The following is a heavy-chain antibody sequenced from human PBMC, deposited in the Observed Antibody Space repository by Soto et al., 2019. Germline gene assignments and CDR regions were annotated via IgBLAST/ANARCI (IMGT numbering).Heavy chain of an antibody. CDR2: TYYRSKWYN. CDR1: GDSVSSNSSS. J-gene: IGHJ6*02. Sequence: SQTLSLTCASSGDSVSSNSSSWNWIRQSPSRGLEWLGRTYYRSKWYNDYAVSVKSRITINPDTSKNQFSLQLNSVTPEDTAVYYCARVERSLSTVTTYGMDVWGQGTTVTVSS. V-gene: IGHV6-1*01. CDR3: ARVERSLSTVTTYGMDV. D-gene: IGHD4-4*01.